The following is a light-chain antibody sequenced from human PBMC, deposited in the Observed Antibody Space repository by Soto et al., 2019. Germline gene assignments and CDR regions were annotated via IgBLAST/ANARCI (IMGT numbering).Light chain of an antibody. J-gene: IGLJ2*01. Sequence: QPVLTQPPSASGTPGQRVTISWSGSSSNIGSNTVNWYQQLPGTAPKLLIYSNTQRPSGVPDRFSGSKSGTSASLAISGLQSEDEAGYYCAAWDDSLTVVFGGGTKLTVL. CDR2: SNT. V-gene: IGLV1-44*01. CDR1: SSNIGSNT. CDR3: AAWDDSLTVV.